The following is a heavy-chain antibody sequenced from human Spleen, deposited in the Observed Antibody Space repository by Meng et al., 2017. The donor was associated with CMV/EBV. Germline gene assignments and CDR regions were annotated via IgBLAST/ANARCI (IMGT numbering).Heavy chain of an antibody. J-gene: IGHJ6*02. CDR2: IYSGGYA. D-gene: IGHD6-13*01. CDR3: ARDRRQQMANYYYGTDV. V-gene: IGHV3-66*02. Sequence: GGSLRLSCAASGFTVSNNYMSWVRQAPGKGLEWVSVIYSGGYAYYAGSVKGRFTISRDNSKNMLYLQMNSLRSEDTAVYYCARDRRQQMANYYYGTDVWGQGTTVTVSS. CDR1: GFTVSNNY.